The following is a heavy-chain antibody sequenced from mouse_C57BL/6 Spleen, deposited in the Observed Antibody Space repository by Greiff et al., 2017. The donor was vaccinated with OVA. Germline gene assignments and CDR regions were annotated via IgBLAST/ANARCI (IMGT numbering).Heavy chain of an antibody. Sequence: VQLQQPGPELVKPGASVKISCKASGYSFTGYYMNWVKQSPEKSLEWIGEINPSTGGPKYNQKFKAKATLPVDKSSSTAYMQLKSLTSEDSAGYYCARWENYYSNYAERFAYWGQGTLVTVSA. V-gene: IGHV1-42*01. CDR1: GYSFTGYY. D-gene: IGHD2-5*01. CDR2: INPSTGGP. CDR3: ARWENYYSNYAERFAY. J-gene: IGHJ3*01.